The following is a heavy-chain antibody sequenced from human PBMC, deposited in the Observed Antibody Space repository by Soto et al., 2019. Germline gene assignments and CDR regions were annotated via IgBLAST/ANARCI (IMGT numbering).Heavy chain of an antibody. CDR3: ARQEGSYTSSYDY. CDR2: IYPGDSDA. J-gene: IGHJ4*02. Sequence: GESLKISCKASGYSFTSYWIGWVCQMPGKGLEWMGIIYPGDSDARYSPSFQGHVTISVDKSITTAYLQWSSLKASDTAIYYCARQEGSYTSSYDYWGQGTLVTVSS. D-gene: IGHD2-2*01. V-gene: IGHV5-51*01. CDR1: GYSFTSYW.